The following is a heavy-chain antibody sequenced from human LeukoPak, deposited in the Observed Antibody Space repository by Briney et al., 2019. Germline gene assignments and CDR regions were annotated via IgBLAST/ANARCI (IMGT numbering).Heavy chain of an antibody. CDR1: GFTLGDYA. V-gene: IGHV3-49*04. CDR3: TRDYDYALDY. J-gene: IGHJ4*02. Sequence: GGPLRLSCTASGFTLGDYAMSWVRQAPGKGLEWVGFIRSKAYGGTTEYAASVKGRFTISRDDSKSIAYLQMNSLKTEDTAVYYCTRDYDYALDYWGQGTLVTVSS. D-gene: IGHD3-16*01. CDR2: IRSKAYGGTT.